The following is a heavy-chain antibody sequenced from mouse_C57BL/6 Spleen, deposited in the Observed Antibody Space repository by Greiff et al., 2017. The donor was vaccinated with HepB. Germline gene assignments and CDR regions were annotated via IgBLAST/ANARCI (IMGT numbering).Heavy chain of an antibody. CDR1: GFSLTSSA. CDR3: ARHGSSVYYYAMDY. D-gene: IGHD1-1*01. CDR2: IWTGGGT. J-gene: IGHJ4*01. V-gene: IGHV2-9-1*01. Sequence: VQLVESGPGLVAPSQSLSITCTVSGFSLTSSAISWVRQPPGKGLEWLGVIWTGGGTNYNSALKSRLSISKDNSKSQVFLKMNSLQTDDTARYYCARHGSSVYYYAMDYWGQGTSVTVSS.